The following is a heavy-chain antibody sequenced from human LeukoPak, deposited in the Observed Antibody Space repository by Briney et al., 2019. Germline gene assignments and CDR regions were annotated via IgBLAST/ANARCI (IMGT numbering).Heavy chain of an antibody. J-gene: IGHJ4*02. CDR1: GGSISSYY. D-gene: IGHD3-22*01. CDR2: FYHSGST. CDR3: ASPGDGNHYDSSDDY. V-gene: IGHV4-59*01. Sequence: TSSETLSLTCTVSGGSISSYYWSWIRQPPGKGLEWIGYFYHSGSTNYNPSLKSRGTISGDTSKNQFSLKLRSVTAADTAVYYCASPGDGNHYDSSDDYWGQGTLVTVSS.